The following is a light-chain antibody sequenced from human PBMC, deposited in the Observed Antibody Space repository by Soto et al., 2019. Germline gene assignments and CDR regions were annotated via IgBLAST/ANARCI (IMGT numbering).Light chain of an antibody. J-gene: IGLJ3*02. CDR1: TGAVTTGYY. Sequence: QAVVTQEPSLTVSPGGTVTLTCASSTGAVTTGYYPSWFQHKPGHAPRALIYNTNDKHSWTPARLSGSLLGDNAALTLSGVQPEDEAEYYCLLDYGGSWVFGGGTKVTVL. CDR3: LLDYGGSWV. CDR2: NTN. V-gene: IGLV7-43*01.